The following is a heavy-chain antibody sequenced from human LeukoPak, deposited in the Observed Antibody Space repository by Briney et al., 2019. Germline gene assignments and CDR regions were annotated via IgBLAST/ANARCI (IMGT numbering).Heavy chain of an antibody. Sequence: GGSLRLSCAASGFTFSSYEMNWVRQAPGKGLEWVSYISSSGSTIYYADSVKGRFTISRDNAKNSLYLQMNSLRAEHTAVYYCAELGITMIGGVWGKGTTVTISS. V-gene: IGHV3-48*03. CDR2: ISSSGSTI. D-gene: IGHD3-10*02. J-gene: IGHJ6*04. CDR1: GFTFSSYE. CDR3: AELGITMIGGV.